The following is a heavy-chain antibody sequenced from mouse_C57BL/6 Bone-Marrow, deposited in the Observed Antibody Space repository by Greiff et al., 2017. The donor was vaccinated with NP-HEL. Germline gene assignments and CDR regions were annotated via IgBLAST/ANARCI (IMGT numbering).Heavy chain of an antibody. D-gene: IGHD2-4*01. CDR1: GFNIKDDY. J-gene: IGHJ3*01. CDR3: TTGGLRGAY. V-gene: IGHV14-4*01. Sequence: VQLQQSGAELVRPGASVKLSCTASGFNIKDDYMHWVKQRPEQGLEWIGWIDPENGDTEYASKFQGKATITADTSSNTAYLQLSSLTSEDTAVYYCTTGGLRGAYWGQGTLVTVSA. CDR2: IDPENGDT.